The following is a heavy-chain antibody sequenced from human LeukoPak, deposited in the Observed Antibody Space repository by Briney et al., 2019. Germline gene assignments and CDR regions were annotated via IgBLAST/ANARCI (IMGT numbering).Heavy chain of an antibody. Sequence: GGSLRLSCAASGFTVSSNYMSWVRQAPGKGLEWVANIKEDGSEKYYVDSVKGRFTISRDNAKNSLYLQMNSLRVEDTAVYYCARDLGTVTAVCWGQGTLVTVSS. CDR1: GFTVSSNY. J-gene: IGHJ4*02. D-gene: IGHD4-17*01. V-gene: IGHV3-7*01. CDR2: IKEDGSEK. CDR3: ARDLGTVTAVC.